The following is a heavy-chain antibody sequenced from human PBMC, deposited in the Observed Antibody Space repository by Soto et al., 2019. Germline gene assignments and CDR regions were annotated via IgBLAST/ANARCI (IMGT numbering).Heavy chain of an antibody. CDR3: ARGVGSSPPRY. V-gene: IGHV4-59*01. CDR2: IYASGSP. J-gene: IGHJ4*02. Sequence: SETLSLTCTISGGSISVYYWSWVRQPPGHELEWIGNIYASGSPYYNPSLRSRVTISADTSKNQISLKLTSPTAADTAVYYCARGVGSSPPRYWGRGTLVTVSS. D-gene: IGHD1-26*01. CDR1: GGSISVYY.